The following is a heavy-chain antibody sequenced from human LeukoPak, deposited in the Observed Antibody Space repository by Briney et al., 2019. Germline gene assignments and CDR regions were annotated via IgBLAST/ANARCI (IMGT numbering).Heavy chain of an antibody. V-gene: IGHV7-4-1*02. Sequence: ASVKVSCKASGYTFTSYDINWVRQAPGQGLEWTGWINTNTGNPTYAQGFTGRFVFSLDTSVSTAYLQISSLKAEDTAVYYCAGDPGNGGLDYWGQGTLVTVSS. CDR3: AGDPGNGGLDY. J-gene: IGHJ4*02. CDR1: GYTFTSYD. D-gene: IGHD3-10*01. CDR2: INTNTGNP.